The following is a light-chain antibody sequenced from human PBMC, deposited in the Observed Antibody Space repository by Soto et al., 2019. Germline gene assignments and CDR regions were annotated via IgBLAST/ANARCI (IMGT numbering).Light chain of an antibody. J-gene: IGKJ1*01. Sequence: DIQMTQSPSSLSASVGDSVTITCRASQGIGNYLAWYQQRPGKVPKVLIYAASTLQSGVPSRFSGSGSGTDFTLTISSPQPEDVATYYCQKYNSAPPGWTFGQGTKVEIK. V-gene: IGKV1-27*01. CDR3: QKYNSAPPGWT. CDR1: QGIGNY. CDR2: AAS.